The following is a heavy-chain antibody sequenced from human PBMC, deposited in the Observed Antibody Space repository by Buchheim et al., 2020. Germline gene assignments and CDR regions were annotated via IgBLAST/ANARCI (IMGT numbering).Heavy chain of an antibody. CDR1: GYSISSNKW. V-gene: IGHV4-28*05. Sequence: QVQLQESGPGLVKPSDTLSLSCAVSGYSISSNKWWGWIRQPPGKGLEWIGYIYYTGSIYYNVSLKSRVTMSVDTSKNQFSPKLKSVTAVDTAMYYCARTAVTTYKTGLLGHWYFDLWGRGTL. D-gene: IGHD4-17*01. CDR3: ARTAVTTYKTGLLGHWYFDL. CDR2: IYYTGSI. J-gene: IGHJ2*01.